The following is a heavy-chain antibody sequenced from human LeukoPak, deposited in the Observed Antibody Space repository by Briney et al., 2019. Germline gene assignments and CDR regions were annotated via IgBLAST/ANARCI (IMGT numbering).Heavy chain of an antibody. CDR2: IYYSGST. V-gene: IGHV4-39*07. Sequence: SETLSLTCTVSGGSISSSSYYWGWIRQPPGKGLEWIGSIYYSGSTYYNPSLKSRVTISVDTSKNQFSLKLSSVTAADTAVYYCARDPLGTSVALDWGQGTLVTVSS. J-gene: IGHJ4*02. CDR3: ARDPLGTSVALD. D-gene: IGHD3-10*01. CDR1: GGSISSSSYY.